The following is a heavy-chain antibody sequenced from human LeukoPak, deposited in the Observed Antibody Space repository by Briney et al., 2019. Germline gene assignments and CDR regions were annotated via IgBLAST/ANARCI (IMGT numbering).Heavy chain of an antibody. CDR1: GYTFTGYY. V-gene: IGHV1-2*02. CDR3: ARPPRMVRGVINWFDP. CDR2: INPNSGGT. D-gene: IGHD3-10*01. Sequence: ASVKVSCKASGYTFTGYYMHWVRQAPGQGLEWMGWINPNSGGTNYAQKFQGRVTMTRDTSISTAYMELSRLRSDDTAVYYCARPPRMVRGVINWFDPWGQGTLVTVSS. J-gene: IGHJ5*02.